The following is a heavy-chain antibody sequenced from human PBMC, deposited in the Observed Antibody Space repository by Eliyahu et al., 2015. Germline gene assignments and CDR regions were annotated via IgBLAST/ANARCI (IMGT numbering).Heavy chain of an antibody. CDR2: IYYSGSX. Sequence: QLQLQESGPGLVKPSETLTLTCTXXGGSXXXXSYYWGWLRQPPGKGLEWIGSIYYSGSXXYNPSLKSRVTISVDTSKNQFSLKLSSVTAADTAVYYCARLHYGIAVAGTDGSNFDYWGQGTLVTVSS. D-gene: IGHD6-19*01. CDR1: GGSXXXXSYY. CDR3: ARLHYGIAVAGTDGSNFDY. J-gene: IGHJ4*02. V-gene: IGHV4-39*01.